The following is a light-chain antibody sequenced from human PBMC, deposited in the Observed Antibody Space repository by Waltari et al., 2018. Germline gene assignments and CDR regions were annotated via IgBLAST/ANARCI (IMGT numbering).Light chain of an antibody. V-gene: IGLV2-11*01. CDR3: CSYAGSYTYVV. CDR2: DVN. Sequence: QSALTQPRSVSGSPGQSVTISCTGTSSDVGGYNYVSWYQQHPGKAPKLMIYDVNKRPSGVPDRFSGSKSGNTASLTISGLQAEDEADYHCCSYAGSYTYVVFGGGTKLTV. J-gene: IGLJ2*01. CDR1: SSDVGGYNY.